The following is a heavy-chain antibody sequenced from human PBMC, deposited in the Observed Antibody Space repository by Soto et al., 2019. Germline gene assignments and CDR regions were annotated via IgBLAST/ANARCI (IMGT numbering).Heavy chain of an antibody. CDR1: GYTFTSYD. D-gene: IGHD2-15*01. CDR3: ASGYCSGGSCPPNWFDP. Sequence: ASVKVSCKASGYTFTSYDINWVRQATGQGLEWMGWMNPNSGNTGYAQKLQGRVTMTRNTSISTAYMELSSLRSEDTAVYYCASGYCSGGSCPPNWFDPWGQGTLVTVSS. J-gene: IGHJ5*02. CDR2: MNPNSGNT. V-gene: IGHV1-8*01.